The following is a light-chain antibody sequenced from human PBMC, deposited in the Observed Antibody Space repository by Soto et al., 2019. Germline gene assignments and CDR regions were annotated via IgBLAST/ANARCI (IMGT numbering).Light chain of an antibody. CDR2: GAS. Sequence: IVLTPSPGTLYLSPGERATRSCRASQTVSNNFLAWYQEKPGRGPRLLIYGASTRATGIPDRFSGSGSGTDFTLTISRLDPEDFAVYYCRQYGRSLELAVGGGTKVEIK. CDR1: QTVSNNF. J-gene: IGKJ4*01. V-gene: IGKV3-20*01. CDR3: RQYGRSLELA.